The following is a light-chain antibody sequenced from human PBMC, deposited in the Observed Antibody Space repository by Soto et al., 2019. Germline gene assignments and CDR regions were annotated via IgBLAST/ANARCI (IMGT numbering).Light chain of an antibody. J-gene: IGKJ5*01. CDR2: GAF. Sequence: EIVMTQSPATLSVSPGERATLSCRASQSVLSKLAWYQQKPGQAPRLLIYGAFTRATDIPGRFSGSGSGTEFTLTISSLQSEDFAVSYCQQYNNWPITFGQGTRLEIK. V-gene: IGKV3-15*01. CDR3: QQYNNWPIT. CDR1: QSVLSK.